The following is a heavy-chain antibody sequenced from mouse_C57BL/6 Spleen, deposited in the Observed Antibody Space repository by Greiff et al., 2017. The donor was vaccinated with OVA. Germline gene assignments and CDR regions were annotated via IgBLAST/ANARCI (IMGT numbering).Heavy chain of an antibody. J-gene: IGHJ1*03. CDR2: IYPGDGDT. CDR3: ARETSHWYFDV. CDR1: GYAFSSSW. D-gene: IGHD6-1*01. Sequence: QVQLQQSGPELVKPGASVKISCKASGYAFSSSWMNWVKQRPGEGLEWIGRIYPGDGDTNYNGKFKGKATLTADKSSSTAYMQLSSLTSEDSAVYFCARETSHWYFDVWGTGTTVTVSS. V-gene: IGHV1-82*01.